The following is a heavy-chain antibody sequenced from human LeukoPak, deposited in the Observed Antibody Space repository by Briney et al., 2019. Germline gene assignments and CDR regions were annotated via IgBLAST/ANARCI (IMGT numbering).Heavy chain of an antibody. J-gene: IGHJ4*02. V-gene: IGHV3-21*01. CDR3: AGGRERDGYSIDY. CDR1: GFTFSSYS. D-gene: IGHD5-24*01. Sequence: GRSLRLSCAASGFTFSSYSMNWVRQAPGKGLEWVSSISSSSYIYYADSVKGRFTISRDNAKNSLYLQMNSLRAEDTAVYYCAGGRERDGYSIDYWGQGTLVTVSS. CDR2: ISSSSYI.